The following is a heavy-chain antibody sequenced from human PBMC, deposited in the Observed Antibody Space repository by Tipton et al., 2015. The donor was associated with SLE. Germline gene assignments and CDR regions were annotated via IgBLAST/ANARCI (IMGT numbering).Heavy chain of an antibody. V-gene: IGHV4-39*01. Sequence: TLSLTCTVSGFSISSSSYTWGWIRQPPGKGLEWIGTIHYSGTTYYNPSLRSRVTISVDTSKNQFSLRLQSVTAADTAVYYCARLIDFVFAFDIWGQGTLVTVSS. D-gene: IGHD3-3*01. J-gene: IGHJ3*02. CDR1: GFSISSSSYT. CDR2: IHYSGTT. CDR3: ARLIDFVFAFDI.